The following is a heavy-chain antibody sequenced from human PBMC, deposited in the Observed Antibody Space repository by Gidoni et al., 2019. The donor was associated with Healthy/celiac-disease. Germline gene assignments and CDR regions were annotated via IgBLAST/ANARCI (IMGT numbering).Heavy chain of an antibody. CDR1: GYTFTSYG. V-gene: IGHV1-18*01. CDR2: ISAYNVNT. J-gene: IGHJ4*02. Sequence: QVQLVQSGAEVKKPGASVKVSCKASGYTFTSYGISWVRQVPGQGLEWMGWISAYNVNTNYAQQLQGRVTMTTDTSTSTAYMELRSLRSDDTAVYYCATYSSGWPNFDYWGQGTLVTVSS. CDR3: ATYSSGWPNFDY. D-gene: IGHD6-19*01.